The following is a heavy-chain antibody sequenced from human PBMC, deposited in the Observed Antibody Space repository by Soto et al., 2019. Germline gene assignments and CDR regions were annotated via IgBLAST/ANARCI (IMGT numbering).Heavy chain of an antibody. CDR3: AGLVSIYGFDAFYI. V-gene: IGHV1-18*01. J-gene: IGHJ3*02. D-gene: IGHD3-10*01. Sequence: QGQLVQSGVEVKKPGASVKVSCEASGYNFITYGITWVRQAPGQGLEWMGWISPYNTNTDYAQKLQGRVTMTTDTTTNTASMELRNLSSHVTAVYYYAGLVSIYGFDAFYIWGQGTLVTVSS. CDR2: ISPYNTNT. CDR1: GYNFITYG.